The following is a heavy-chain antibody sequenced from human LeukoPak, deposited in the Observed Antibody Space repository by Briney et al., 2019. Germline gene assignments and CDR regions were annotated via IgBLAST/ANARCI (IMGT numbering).Heavy chain of an antibody. CDR3: ARVWRYSSSRTGFDY. D-gene: IGHD6-13*01. CDR1: GFTFSGSA. J-gene: IGHJ4*02. Sequence: GSLKLSCAASGFTFSGSAMHWVRQPPGKGLEWIGEIYHSGSTNYNPSLKSRVTISVDKSKNQFSLKLSSVTAADTAVYYCARVWRYSSSRTGFDYWGQGTLVTVSS. CDR2: IYHSGST. V-gene: IGHV4-4*02.